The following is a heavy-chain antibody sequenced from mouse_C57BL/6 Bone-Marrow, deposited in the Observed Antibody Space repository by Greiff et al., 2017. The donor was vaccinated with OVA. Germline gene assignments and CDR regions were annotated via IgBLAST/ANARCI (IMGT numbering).Heavy chain of an antibody. CDR1: GYTFTSYT. D-gene: IGHD2-3*01. Sequence: QVQLQQSGAELARPGASVKMSCKASGYTFTSYTMHWVKQRPGQGLEWIGYINPSSGYTKYNQKFKDKATLTADKSSSTAYMQLSSLTSEDSAVYYCARPDDGYPPYYAMDYWGQGTSVTVSS. CDR2: INPSSGYT. J-gene: IGHJ4*01. V-gene: IGHV1-4*01. CDR3: ARPDDGYPPYYAMDY.